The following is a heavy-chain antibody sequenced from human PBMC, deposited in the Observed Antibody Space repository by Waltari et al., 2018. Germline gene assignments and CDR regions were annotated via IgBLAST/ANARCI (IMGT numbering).Heavy chain of an antibody. CDR2: IYYSGST. Sequence: QVQLQESGPGLVKPSETLSLPCTVSGGSISSPYWSWIRQPPGKGREWIGYIYYSGSTNYNPSLKSRVTISVDTSKNQFSLKLSSVTAADTAVYYCARGEVQQQLPTEEDYYYYGMDVWGQGTTVTVSS. V-gene: IGHV4-59*11. D-gene: IGHD6-13*01. CDR3: ARGEVQQQLPTEEDYYYYGMDV. J-gene: IGHJ6*02. CDR1: GGSISSPY.